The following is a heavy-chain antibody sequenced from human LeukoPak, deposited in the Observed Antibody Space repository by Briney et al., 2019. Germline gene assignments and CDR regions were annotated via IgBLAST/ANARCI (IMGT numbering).Heavy chain of an antibody. D-gene: IGHD3-10*01. J-gene: IGHJ4*02. CDR3: ASRNSGSYSQLDY. V-gene: IGHV4-30-4*08. CDR1: GGSISSGGYY. Sequence: SETLSLTCTVAGGSISSGGYYWSWIRQPPGKGLEWIGYIYYSGSTYYNPSLKSRVTISVDTSKNQFSLKLSSVTAADTAVYYCASRNSGSYSQLDYWGQGTLVTVSS. CDR2: IYYSGST.